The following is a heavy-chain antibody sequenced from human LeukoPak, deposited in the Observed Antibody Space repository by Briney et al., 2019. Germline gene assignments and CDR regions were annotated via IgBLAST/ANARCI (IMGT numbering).Heavy chain of an antibody. CDR1: GFTFSTYW. CDR2: IKQDGSEK. CDR3: VRDPLAARLIFDY. J-gene: IGHJ4*02. V-gene: IGHV3-7*01. Sequence: PAGSLRLSCAASGFTFSTYWRSWVRQAPGKGLEWVANIKQDGSEKFYVDSVKGRFTISRDNAKNSLYLQMNSLRVEDTAVYYGVRDPLAARLIFDYWGQGTLVTVSS. D-gene: IGHD6-6*01.